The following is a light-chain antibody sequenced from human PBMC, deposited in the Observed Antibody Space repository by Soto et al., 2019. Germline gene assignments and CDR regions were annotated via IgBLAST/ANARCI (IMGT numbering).Light chain of an antibody. CDR3: QHYKTWPLT. J-gene: IGKJ4*01. Sequence: ELVLTQSPATLSVSPGERATLSCRASQGVGSTLAWYQQEPVQAPRLLIYDASTRATGIPARFSGDGSGTEVTLTISSLQSDDFAVYDCQHYKTWPLTFGGGTRVEI. CDR2: DAS. CDR1: QGVGST. V-gene: IGKV3-15*01.